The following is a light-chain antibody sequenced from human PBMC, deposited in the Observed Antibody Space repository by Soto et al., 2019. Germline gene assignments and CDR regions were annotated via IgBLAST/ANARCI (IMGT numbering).Light chain of an antibody. CDR2: FGS. Sequence: DIVMTQSPLSLPVTPGEPASISCRSSQSLLHSGNIYLDWSLKRPGQSPQLLIYFGSNRASGVPDSLSGSGSVTDFTLKISRVEAEDVGVYYCMQALQTPIIFGQGTRLEIK. J-gene: IGKJ5*01. CDR1: QSLLHSGNIY. CDR3: MQALQTPII. V-gene: IGKV2-28*01.